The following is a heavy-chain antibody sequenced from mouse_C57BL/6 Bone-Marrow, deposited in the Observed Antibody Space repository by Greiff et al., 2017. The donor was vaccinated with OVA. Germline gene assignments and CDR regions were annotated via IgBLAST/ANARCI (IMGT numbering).Heavy chain of an antibody. CDR2: ISSGSSTI. V-gene: IGHV5-17*01. CDR3: ARPRYSSYFDY. Sequence: EVMLVESGGGLVKPGGSLKLSCAASGFTFSDYGMHWVRQAPEKGLEWVAYISSGSSTIYYADTVKGRFTISRDNAKNTLFLQMTSLRSEDTAMYYCARPRYSSYFDYGGQGTTLTVSS. CDR1: GFTFSDYG. D-gene: IGHD2-14*01. J-gene: IGHJ2*01.